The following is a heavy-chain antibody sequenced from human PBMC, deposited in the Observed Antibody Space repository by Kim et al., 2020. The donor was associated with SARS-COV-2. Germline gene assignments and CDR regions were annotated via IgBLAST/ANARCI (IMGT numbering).Heavy chain of an antibody. V-gene: IGHV4-34*01. Sequence: SETLSLTCAVYGGSFSGYYWSWIRQPPGKGLEWIGEINHSGSTNYNPSLKSRVTISVDMSKNQFSLKLSSVTAADTAVYYCARVRWLVRGNYYYGMDVWGQGTTVTVSS. CDR2: INHSGST. D-gene: IGHD6-19*01. CDR1: GGSFSGYY. CDR3: ARVRWLVRGNYYYGMDV. J-gene: IGHJ6*02.